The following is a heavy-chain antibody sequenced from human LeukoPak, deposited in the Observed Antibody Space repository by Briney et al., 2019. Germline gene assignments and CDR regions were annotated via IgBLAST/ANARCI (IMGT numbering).Heavy chain of an antibody. CDR2: ISGSGGST. Sequence: PGGSLRLSCAASGFTFSSYAMSWVRQAPGKGLEWVSAISGSGGSTYYADSVKGRFTISRDNSKNTLYLQMNSLRAEDTAVYYCVKAYDSSGYMWLYWGQGTLVTVSS. V-gene: IGHV3-23*01. J-gene: IGHJ4*02. D-gene: IGHD3-22*01. CDR1: GFTFSSYA. CDR3: VKAYDSSGYMWLY.